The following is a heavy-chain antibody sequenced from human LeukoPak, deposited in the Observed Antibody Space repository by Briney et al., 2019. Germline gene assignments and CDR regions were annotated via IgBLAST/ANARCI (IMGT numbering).Heavy chain of an antibody. J-gene: IGHJ4*02. D-gene: IGHD2-15*01. V-gene: IGHV1-2*02. CDR3: AGPRYSRFDY. CDR2: INPNSGGT. Sequence: ASVKVSCMASGYTFTGYYMHWVRQAPGQGLEWMGWINPNSGGTNYAQKFQGRVTMTRDMSISTAYMELSRLRSDDTAVYYCAGPRYSRFDYWGQGTLVTVSS. CDR1: GYTFTGYY.